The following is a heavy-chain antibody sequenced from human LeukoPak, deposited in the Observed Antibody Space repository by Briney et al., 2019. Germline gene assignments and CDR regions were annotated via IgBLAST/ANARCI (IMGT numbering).Heavy chain of an antibody. CDR1: GGTFSSYA. D-gene: IGHD3-9*01. Sequence: SVKVSCKASGGTFSSYAISWVRQAPGQGLEWMGGIIPIFGTANYAQKFQGRVTITTDESTSTAYMELSSLRSEDTAVYYCARGNYDILTGYPEFDYWGQGTLVTVSS. CDR2: IIPIFGTA. V-gene: IGHV1-69*05. J-gene: IGHJ4*02. CDR3: ARGNYDILTGYPEFDY.